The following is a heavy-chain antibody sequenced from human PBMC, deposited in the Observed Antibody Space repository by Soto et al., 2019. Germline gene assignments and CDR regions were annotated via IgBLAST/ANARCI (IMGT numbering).Heavy chain of an antibody. J-gene: IGHJ4*02. V-gene: IGHV3-30-3*01. CDR1: GFTFSSYA. CDR2: ISYDGSNK. D-gene: IGHD6-13*01. Sequence: GGSLRLSCAASGFTFSSYAMHWVRQAPGKGLEWVAVISYDGSNKYYADSVKGRITISRDNSKNTLYLQMNSLRAEDTAVYYCARVGPAAAGTQYYFDYWGQGTLVTVSS. CDR3: ARVGPAAAGTQYYFDY.